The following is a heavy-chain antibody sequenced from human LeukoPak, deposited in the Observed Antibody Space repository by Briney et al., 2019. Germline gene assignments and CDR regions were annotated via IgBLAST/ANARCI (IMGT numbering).Heavy chain of an antibody. CDR2: ISYAGSNK. CDR3: ARDDYYGSGSYWN. CDR1: GFTFSSYA. V-gene: IGHV3-30-3*01. Sequence: PGGSLRLSCAASGFTFSSYAMHWVRQAPGKGLEWVAVISYAGSNKYYADSVKGQFTISRDNSKNTLYLQMNSLRAEDTAVYYCARDDYYGSGSYWNWGQGTLVTVSS. D-gene: IGHD3-10*01. J-gene: IGHJ4*02.